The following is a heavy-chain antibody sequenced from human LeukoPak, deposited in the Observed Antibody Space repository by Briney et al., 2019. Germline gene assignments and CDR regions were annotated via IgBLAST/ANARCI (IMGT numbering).Heavy chain of an antibody. CDR2: IYHSGST. J-gene: IGHJ4*02. Sequence: PSGTLSLTCAVSGGSISSSNWWSWVRQPPGKGLEWIGEIYHSGSTNYNPSLKSRVTMSVDTSTNQFSLKLTSVTAADTAVYYCARSAVGTADFDYWGQGTLVTVSS. V-gene: IGHV4-4*02. D-gene: IGHD6-13*01. CDR1: GGSISSSNW. CDR3: ARSAVGTADFDY.